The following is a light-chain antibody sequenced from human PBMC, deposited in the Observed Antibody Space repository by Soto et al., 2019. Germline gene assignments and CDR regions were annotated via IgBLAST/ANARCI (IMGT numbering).Light chain of an antibody. CDR3: HQRYNWPRVT. CDR1: QSVSNS. Sequence: EIVLTPSPATLSSFPGDRVTLSCRASQSVSNSLAWYQQKPGQPPRLLIYDVSNRATGIPARFSGSGSGTDFTLTITSLEPEDFAVYFCHQRYNWPRVTFGQGTRLEIK. J-gene: IGKJ5*01. V-gene: IGKV3-11*01. CDR2: DVS.